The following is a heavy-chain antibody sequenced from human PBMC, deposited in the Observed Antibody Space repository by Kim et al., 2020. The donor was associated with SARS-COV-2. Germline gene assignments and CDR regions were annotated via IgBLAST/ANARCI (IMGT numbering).Heavy chain of an antibody. J-gene: IGHJ4*02. D-gene: IGHD2-8*02. CDR2: NP. V-gene: IGHV7-4-1*02. CDR3: ARDSSGYFDS. Sequence: NPTYAQGFPGRFVFPLDTSVSTAYLQISSLKAEDTAVYFCARDSSGYFDSWGQGTLVTVSS.